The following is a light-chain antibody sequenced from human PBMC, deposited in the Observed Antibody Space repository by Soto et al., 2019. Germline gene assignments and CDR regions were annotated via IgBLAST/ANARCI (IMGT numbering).Light chain of an antibody. CDR2: DAS. J-gene: IGKJ5*01. Sequence: DSHIAQSQSSLSAAVGDRVTVACQASQDISNHLNWYQQKPGKAPKLLIYDASNLETGVPSSFSGSGSGTDFTVTISSLQSEDFATYSCQQYYNLPITFGQGTRLEIK. CDR3: QQYYNLPIT. V-gene: IGKV1-33*01. CDR1: QDISNH.